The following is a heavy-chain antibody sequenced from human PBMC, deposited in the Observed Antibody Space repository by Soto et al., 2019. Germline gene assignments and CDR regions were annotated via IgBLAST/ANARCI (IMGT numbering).Heavy chain of an antibody. CDR3: ARHLFSSGWYLI. J-gene: IGHJ3*02. CDR1: GGSISSSSYY. V-gene: IGHV4-39*01. Sequence: QLQLQESGPGLVKPSETLSLTCTVSGGSISSSSYYWGWIRQPPGKGLEWIGSIYYSGSTYYNPSLKSRVTRYVDTSQIQCPRKMSSVTAADTAVYYCARHLFSSGWYLIWGQGTMVTVSS. D-gene: IGHD6-19*01. CDR2: IYYSGST.